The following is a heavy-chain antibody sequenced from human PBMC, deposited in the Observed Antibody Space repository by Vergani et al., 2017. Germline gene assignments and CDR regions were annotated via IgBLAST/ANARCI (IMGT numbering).Heavy chain of an antibody. J-gene: IGHJ3*02. V-gene: IGHV3-30*18. Sequence: QVQLVESGGGVVQPGRSLRLSCAASGFTFSSYGLHWVRQAPGKGLEWVAVISYDGSNKYYADSVKGRFTISRDNSKNTLYLQMNSLRAEDTAVYYCAKDVGSSGYYDAFDIWGQGTMVTVSS. CDR3: AKDVGSSGYYDAFDI. D-gene: IGHD3-22*01. CDR2: ISYDGSNK. CDR1: GFTFSSYG.